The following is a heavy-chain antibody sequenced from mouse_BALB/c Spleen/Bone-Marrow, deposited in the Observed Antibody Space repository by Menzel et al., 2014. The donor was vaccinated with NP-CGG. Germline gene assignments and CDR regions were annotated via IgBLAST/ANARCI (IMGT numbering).Heavy chain of an antibody. V-gene: IGHV5-6-5*01. CDR2: ISSGGST. CDR1: GFTFSSYA. CDR3: AREEYGQKVYAMDY. D-gene: IGHD2-10*02. J-gene: IGHJ4*01. Sequence: LQQSGGGLVKPGGSLKLSCAASGFTFSSYAMSWVRQTPEKRLEWVASISSGGSTYYPDRVKGRFTISRDNARNILYLQMSSLRSEDTAMYYCAREEYGQKVYAMDYWGQGTSVTVSS.